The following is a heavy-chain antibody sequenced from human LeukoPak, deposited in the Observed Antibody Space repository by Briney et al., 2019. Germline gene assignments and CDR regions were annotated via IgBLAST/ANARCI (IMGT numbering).Heavy chain of an antibody. CDR2: IYYSGST. Sequence: SETLSLTCAVSGGSISSYFWSWIRQPPGKGLEWIGYIYYSGSTNYNPSLKSRVTISVDTSKNQFSLKLTSVTAADTAVYYCARNHYGHPLDYWGQGTLVTVSS. D-gene: IGHD4-17*01. CDR1: GGSISSYF. V-gene: IGHV4-59*01. J-gene: IGHJ4*02. CDR3: ARNHYGHPLDY.